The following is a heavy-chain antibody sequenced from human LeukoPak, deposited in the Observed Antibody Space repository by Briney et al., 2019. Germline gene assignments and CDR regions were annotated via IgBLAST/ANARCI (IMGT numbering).Heavy chain of an antibody. Sequence: GASVKVSCKASGYTFTSYGISWVRQAPGQGLEWMGWISAYNGNTNYAQKLQGRVTMTTDTSTSTAHMELRSLRSDDTAVYYCARDLSLVVSNPLDYWGQGTLVTVSS. CDR2: ISAYNGNT. D-gene: IGHD3-22*01. CDR3: ARDLSLVVSNPLDY. CDR1: GYTFTSYG. J-gene: IGHJ4*02. V-gene: IGHV1-18*01.